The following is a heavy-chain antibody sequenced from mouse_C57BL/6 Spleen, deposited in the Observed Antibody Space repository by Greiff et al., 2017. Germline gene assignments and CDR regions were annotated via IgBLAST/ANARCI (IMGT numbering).Heavy chain of an antibody. CDR1: GYTFTSYW. D-gene: IGHD2-2*01. CDR2: IDPNSGGT. Sequence: QVQLQQSGAELVKPGASVKLSCKASGYTFTSYWMHWVKQRPGRGLEWIGRIDPNSGGTKYHEKFKSKATLTVDKPSSTAYMQLSSLTSEDSAVYYCARRGAYGYDVGEYYYAMDYWGQGTSVTVSS. J-gene: IGHJ4*01. V-gene: IGHV1-72*01. CDR3: ARRGAYGYDVGEYYYAMDY.